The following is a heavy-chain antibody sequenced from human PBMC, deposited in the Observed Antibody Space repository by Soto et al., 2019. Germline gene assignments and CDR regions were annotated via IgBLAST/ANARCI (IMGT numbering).Heavy chain of an antibody. D-gene: IGHD3-9*01. J-gene: IGHJ6*02. Sequence: SHTLSLTCAISGDSVSSNSAAWNWIRQSPSRGLEWLGRTYYRSKWYNDYAVSVKSRITINPDTSKNKFSLQLNSVTPEDTAVYYCARDRASYDILTGYYIDHYYYGMDVWGQGTTVTVSS. CDR3: ARDRASYDILTGYYIDHYYYGMDV. CDR2: TYYRSKWYN. V-gene: IGHV6-1*01. CDR1: GDSVSSNSAA.